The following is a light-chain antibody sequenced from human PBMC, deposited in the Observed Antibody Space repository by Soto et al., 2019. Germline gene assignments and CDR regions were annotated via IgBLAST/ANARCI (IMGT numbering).Light chain of an antibody. CDR3: QQTFRTPHT. J-gene: IGKJ2*01. CDR1: QTISNY. Sequence: DIRITQSPASLSASVGDRVTITCRASQTISNYLNLYQQKPGAAPKLLIYSASTLQSGVPSRFSGSGFGTDYTLTISSLQPADFAVYYCQQTFRTPHTFGQGTKVDIK. V-gene: IGKV1-39*01. CDR2: SAS.